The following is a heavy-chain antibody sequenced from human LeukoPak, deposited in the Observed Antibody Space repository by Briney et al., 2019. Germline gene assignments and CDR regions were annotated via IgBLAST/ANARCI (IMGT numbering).Heavy chain of an antibody. CDR1: GGTFSIYA. CDR2: IIPILGIA. V-gene: IGHV1-69*04. D-gene: IGHD1-26*01. CDR3: ARESSAAQVVGAIVLSPNSFEI. Sequence: SVNPYSLASGGTFSIYAICYVRQAPGQGLEWMGRIIPILGIANYAQKFQGRVTITADKSTSTAYMELSSLRSEDTAVYYCARESSAAQVVGAIVLSPNSFEIRGQGNLVSVSS. J-gene: IGHJ1*01.